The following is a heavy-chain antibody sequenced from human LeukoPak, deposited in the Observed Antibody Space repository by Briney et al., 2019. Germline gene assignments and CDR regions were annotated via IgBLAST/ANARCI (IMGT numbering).Heavy chain of an antibody. D-gene: IGHD5-24*01. Sequence: KPSETLSLTCPVSGGSINTYFWSWIRQPPGKGLEWIGSIYYSGSTNFNPSLKSRVTISVDTSKNQFSLRLSSLTAADTAVYYCARTVEMATIISYAFDIWGQGTMVTVSS. CDR3: ARTVEMATIISYAFDI. CDR1: GGSINTYF. CDR2: IYYSGST. V-gene: IGHV4-59*08. J-gene: IGHJ3*02.